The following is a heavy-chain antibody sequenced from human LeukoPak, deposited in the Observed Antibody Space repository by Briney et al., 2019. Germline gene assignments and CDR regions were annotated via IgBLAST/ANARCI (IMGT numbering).Heavy chain of an antibody. J-gene: IGHJ6*03. CDR2: IRYDGSNK. D-gene: IGHD2-2*01. CDR1: GFTFSRYG. CDR3: AKDRCSSTSCYGGGFYYYYMDV. Sequence: GGSLRLSCAASGFTFSRYGMHWVRQAPGKGLEWVAFIRYDGSNKYYADSVKGRFTISRDNSKNTLYLQMNSLRAEDTAVYYCAKDRCSSTSCYGGGFYYYYMDVWGKGTTVAVSS. V-gene: IGHV3-30*02.